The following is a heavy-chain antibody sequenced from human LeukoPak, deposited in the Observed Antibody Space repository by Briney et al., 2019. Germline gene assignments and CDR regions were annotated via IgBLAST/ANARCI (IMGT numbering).Heavy chain of an antibody. V-gene: IGHV4-39*07. CDR1: SGSISTSNYY. CDR2: IYYSGNT. CDR3: ARTRYYYDSSNFDY. D-gene: IGHD3-22*01. Sequence: SETLSLTCTVSSGSISTSNYYWGWIRQPPGKGLEWIGIIYYSGNTYYNPSLKSRVTISVDTSKNQFSLKLTSVTAADTAVYYCARTRYYYDSSNFDYWGQGTLVTVSS. J-gene: IGHJ4*02.